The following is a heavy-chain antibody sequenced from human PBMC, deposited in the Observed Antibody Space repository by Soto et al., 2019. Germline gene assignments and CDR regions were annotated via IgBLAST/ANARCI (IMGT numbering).Heavy chain of an antibody. CDR1: GASISSYY. Sequence: QVQLQESGPGLVKPSETLSLTFTVSGASISSYYWTWIRQPPGKGLEWIGYMYYSGSANYNPSLRSRVTISVDTSKNQCSLNLNSVTAADTAVYYCAREYPVHSAYFDYWGQGILVTVSS. CDR3: AREYPVHSAYFDY. J-gene: IGHJ4*02. D-gene: IGHD1-26*01. V-gene: IGHV4-59*01. CDR2: MYYSGSA.